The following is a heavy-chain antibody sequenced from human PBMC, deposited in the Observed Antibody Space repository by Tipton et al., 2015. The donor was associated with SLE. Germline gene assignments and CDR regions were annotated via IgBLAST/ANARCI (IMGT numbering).Heavy chain of an antibody. Sequence: TLSLTCAVYGGSFSGYYWSWIRQPPGKGLEWIGEINHSGSTNYNPSLKSRITISVDTSKNQFSLELSPVTAADTAVYYCARSTTIAVAGTWGQGTLVTVSS. CDR2: INHSGST. D-gene: IGHD6-19*01. CDR1: GGSFSGYY. J-gene: IGHJ4*02. V-gene: IGHV4-34*01. CDR3: ARSTTIAVAGT.